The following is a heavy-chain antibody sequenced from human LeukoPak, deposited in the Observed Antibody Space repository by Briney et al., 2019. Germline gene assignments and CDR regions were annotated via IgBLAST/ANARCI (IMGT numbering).Heavy chain of an antibody. CDR2: ISWNSGSI. V-gene: IGHV3-9*01. CDR1: GFTFDDYA. J-gene: IGHJ4*02. D-gene: IGHD6-13*01. CDR3: AKDISGYSSSWYEFDY. Sequence: GRSLRLSCAASGFTFDDYAMHWVRQAPGKGLDWVSGISWNSGSIGYADSVKGRFTISRDNAKNSLYLQMNSLRAEDTALYYCAKDISGYSSSWYEFDYWGQGTLVTVSS.